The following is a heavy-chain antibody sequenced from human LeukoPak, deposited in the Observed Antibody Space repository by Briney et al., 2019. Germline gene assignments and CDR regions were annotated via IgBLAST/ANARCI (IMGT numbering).Heavy chain of an antibody. J-gene: IGHJ3*02. CDR3: ARHRYYYDSSEPAFDI. CDR1: GYTFTSYG. D-gene: IGHD3-22*01. Sequence: ASVKVSCKASGYTFTSYGISWVRQAPGQGLEWMGIINPSGGSTSYAQKFQGRVTMTRDTSTSTVYMELSSLRSEDTAVYYCARHRYYYDSSEPAFDIWGQGTMVTVSS. CDR2: INPSGGST. V-gene: IGHV1-46*01.